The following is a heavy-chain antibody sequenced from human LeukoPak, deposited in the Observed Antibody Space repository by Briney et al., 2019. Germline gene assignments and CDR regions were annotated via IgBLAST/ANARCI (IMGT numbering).Heavy chain of an antibody. Sequence: SETLSLTCSVSSGSINSYYWGWVRQPAGRGLEWIGRIYTTGRADYDPSLQSRVTISVDTSKNQFSLKLSSVTAADTAVYYCARVRDTMVRGVIANWGQGTLVTVSS. V-gene: IGHV4-4*07. CDR2: IYTTGRA. CDR1: SGSINSYY. J-gene: IGHJ4*02. D-gene: IGHD3-10*01. CDR3: ARVRDTMVRGVIAN.